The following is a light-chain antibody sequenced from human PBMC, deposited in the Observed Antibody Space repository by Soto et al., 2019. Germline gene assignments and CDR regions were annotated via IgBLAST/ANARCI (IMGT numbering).Light chain of an antibody. CDR3: QQYGNSRT. Sequence: ETVLTQSPRTLSLSPGDRATLSCRTSQSTSNNYLAWYQQKPGQAPRLLIYGASSRATGIPDRFSGSGSGTDFTLTISRLEPEDFAVYYCQQYGNSRTFGQGTKVDIK. V-gene: IGKV3-20*01. CDR2: GAS. J-gene: IGKJ1*01. CDR1: QSTSNNY.